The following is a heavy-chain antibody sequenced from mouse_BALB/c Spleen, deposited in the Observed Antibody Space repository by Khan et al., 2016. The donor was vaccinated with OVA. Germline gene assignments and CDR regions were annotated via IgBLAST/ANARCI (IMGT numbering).Heavy chain of an antibody. CDR3: ARGYDFVAY. D-gene: IGHD2-14*01. CDR1: GYSFTLYY. V-gene: IGHV1-26*01. Sequence: EVQLQQSGPDLVKPGASVRISCKASGYSFTLYYMTWVKQSHGKSLEWIGRVNPNTGGSDYNQEFKGQAILTVDKSSNTAYMELHSLTSEDSAVYYCARGYDFVAYWGQGTLVTVSA. J-gene: IGHJ3*01. CDR2: VNPNTGGS.